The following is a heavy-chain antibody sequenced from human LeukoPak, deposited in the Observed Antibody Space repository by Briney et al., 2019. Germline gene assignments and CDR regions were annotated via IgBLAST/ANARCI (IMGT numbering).Heavy chain of an antibody. V-gene: IGHV1-2*06. CDR1: GYTFTGYY. CDR2: INPNSGGT. CDR3: ARDRYSYGSYYYYYYMDV. J-gene: IGHJ6*03. D-gene: IGHD5-18*01. Sequence: ASVKVSCKASGYTFTGYYMHWVRQAPGQGLEWMGRINPNSGGTNYAQKFQGRVTMTRDTSISTAYMELSRLRSDDTAVYYCARDRYSYGSYYYYYYMDVWGKGTTVTVSS.